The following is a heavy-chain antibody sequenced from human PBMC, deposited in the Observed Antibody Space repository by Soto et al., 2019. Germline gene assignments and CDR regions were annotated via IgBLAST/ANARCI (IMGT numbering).Heavy chain of an antibody. CDR2: IKQDGSEK. J-gene: IGHJ3*02. V-gene: IGHV3-7*04. Sequence: EVQLVESGGGLVQPGGSLRLSCAASGFTFSRYWMSWVRQAPGKGLEWEANIKQDGSEKWYVDSVKGRFTMSRDNAKNSLYLQMNSLRAEDTAVYYCARGDYYDSSGPFSDAFDIWGQGTMVTVSS. CDR3: ARGDYYDSSGPFSDAFDI. CDR1: GFTFSRYW. D-gene: IGHD3-22*01.